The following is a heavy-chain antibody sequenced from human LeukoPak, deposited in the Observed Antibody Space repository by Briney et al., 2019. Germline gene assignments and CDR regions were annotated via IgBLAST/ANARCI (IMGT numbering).Heavy chain of an antibody. J-gene: IGHJ4*02. V-gene: IGHV3-23*01. CDR2: ISGSGGST. Sequence: PSETLSLTCAVYGGSFSGYYWSWIRQPPGKGLEWVSAISGSGGSTYYADSVKGRFTISRDNSKNTLYLQMNSLRAEDTAVYYCAKPMVRGVRYYFDYWGQGTLVTVSS. D-gene: IGHD3-10*01. CDR1: GGSFSGYY. CDR3: AKPMVRGVRYYFDY.